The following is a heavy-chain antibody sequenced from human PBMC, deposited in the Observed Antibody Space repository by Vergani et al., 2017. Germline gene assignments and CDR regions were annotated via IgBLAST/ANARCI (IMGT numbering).Heavy chain of an antibody. CDR3: AAGCSSTSCYYYYYMDV. Sequence: QVQLVQSGAEVKKPGASVKVSCKASGYTFTSYGISWVRQAPGQGLEWMGWISAYNGNTNYAQKLQGRVTMTTDTSTSTAYMELRSLRSDDTAVYYCAAGCSSTSCYYYYYMDVWGKGTTVTVSS. CDR1: GYTFTSYG. CDR2: ISAYNGNT. J-gene: IGHJ6*03. V-gene: IGHV1-18*04. D-gene: IGHD2-2*01.